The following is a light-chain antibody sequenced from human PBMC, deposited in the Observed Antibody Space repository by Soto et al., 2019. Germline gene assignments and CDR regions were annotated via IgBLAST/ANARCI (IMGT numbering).Light chain of an antibody. CDR2: GGS. Sequence: EIVLTQSPGTLSLSPGKRATLSCRASQSVRNNYLAWYQQKPGQAPRLLIYGGSSRAAGIPDRFRGSGSGTDFTLTISRLEPEDFAVYYCQHYGSSLETFGQGTKVEIK. CDR1: QSVRNNY. V-gene: IGKV3-20*01. J-gene: IGKJ1*01. CDR3: QHYGSSLET.